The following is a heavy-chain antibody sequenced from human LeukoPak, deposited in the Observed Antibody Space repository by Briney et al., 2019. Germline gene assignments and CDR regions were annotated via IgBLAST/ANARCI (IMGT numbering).Heavy chain of an antibody. Sequence: GASVKVSCKASGYTFTCYYMHWVRQAPGQGLEWMGWINPNSGGTKYAQKFQDRVTMTSDTSISTTYMELTRLRSDDTAVFYCAKSHKASWYGVLDAFDFWGQGTMVTVSS. CDR1: GYTFTCYY. D-gene: IGHD2-2*01. CDR2: INPNSGGT. J-gene: IGHJ3*01. CDR3: AKSHKASWYGVLDAFDF. V-gene: IGHV1-2*02.